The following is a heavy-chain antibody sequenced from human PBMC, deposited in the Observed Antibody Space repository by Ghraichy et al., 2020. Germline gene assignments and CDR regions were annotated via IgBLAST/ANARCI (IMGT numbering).Heavy chain of an antibody. D-gene: IGHD5-18*01. J-gene: IGHJ2*01. Sequence: ASVKVSCKASGYTFTSYGISWVRQAPGQGLEWMGWISAYNGDTNYAQKLQGRVTMTTDTSTSTAYMELRSLRSDDTAVYYCARVLVDTAMVNDWYFDLWGRGTLVTVSS. CDR3: ARVLVDTAMVNDWYFDL. CDR1: GYTFTSYG. CDR2: ISAYNGDT. V-gene: IGHV1-18*01.